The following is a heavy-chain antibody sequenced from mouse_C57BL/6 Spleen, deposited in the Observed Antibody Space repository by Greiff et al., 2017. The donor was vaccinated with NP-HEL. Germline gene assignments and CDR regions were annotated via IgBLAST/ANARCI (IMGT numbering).Heavy chain of an antibody. CDR3: ARPGDSNYIFDY. J-gene: IGHJ2*01. CDR2: IDPSDSYT. Sequence: QVQLQQPGAELVRPGTSVKLSCKASGYTFTSYWMHWVKQRPGQGLEWIGVIDPSDSYTNYNQKFKGKATLTVDTSSSTAYMQLSSLTSEDSAVYYCARPGDSNYIFDYWGQGTTLTVSS. V-gene: IGHV1-59*01. D-gene: IGHD2-5*01. CDR1: GYTFTSYW.